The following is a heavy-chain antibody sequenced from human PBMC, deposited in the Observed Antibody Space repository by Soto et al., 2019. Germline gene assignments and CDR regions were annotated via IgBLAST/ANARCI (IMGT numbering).Heavy chain of an antibody. CDR2: IYHSGST. CDR1: GGSISSGGYS. D-gene: IGHD3-10*01. CDR3: ARTRYYGSGSGWFDP. Sequence: SETLSLTCAVSGGSISSGGYSWSWIRQPPGKGLEWIGYIYHSGSTYYNPSLKSRVTISVDRSKNQFSLKLSSVTAADTAVYYCARTRYYGSGSGWFDPWGQGTLVTVSS. J-gene: IGHJ5*02. V-gene: IGHV4-30-2*01.